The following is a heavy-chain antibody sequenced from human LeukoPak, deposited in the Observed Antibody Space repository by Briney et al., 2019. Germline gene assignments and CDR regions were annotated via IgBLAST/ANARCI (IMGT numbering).Heavy chain of an antibody. CDR1: GCTFISYA. CDR3: AIGGAGFGVVIRYYYYYGMDV. V-gene: IGHV1-69*13. CDR2: IIPICGTA. Sequence: ASVKVSCKASGCTFISYAISWVRQAPGQGLEWMGGIIPICGTANYAQKFQGRVTITADESTSTAYMELSSLRSEDTAVYYCAIGGAGFGVVIRYYYYYGMDVWGQGTTVTVSS. J-gene: IGHJ6*02. D-gene: IGHD3-3*01.